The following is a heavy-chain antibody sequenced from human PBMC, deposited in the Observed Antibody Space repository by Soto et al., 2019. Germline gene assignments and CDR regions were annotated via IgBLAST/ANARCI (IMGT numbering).Heavy chain of an antibody. CDR2: INAGSGKT. CDR1: GYTFTTYA. D-gene: IGHD2-2*02. CDR3: ARAGDDCSTTNCYMIDY. J-gene: IGHJ4*02. Sequence: ASVKVSCKASGYTFTTYAMHWVRQAPGQRLEWMGWINAGSGKTKYSQKFQGRVTITRDTSATTVYMELSSLRSEDTAVYYCARAGDDCSTTNCYMIDYWGQGTLVTVSS. V-gene: IGHV1-3*01.